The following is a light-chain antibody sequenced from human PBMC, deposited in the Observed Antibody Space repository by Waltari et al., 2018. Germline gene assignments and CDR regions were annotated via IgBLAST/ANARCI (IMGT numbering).Light chain of an antibody. J-gene: IGKJ2*01. Sequence: DIQMTQSPSTLSASVGERVNITCRASQSISSWLAWYQQKPGKAPKLLIYKASSLESGVPSRFSGSGSGTEFTLTISSLQPDDFATYYCQQYNSYPYTFGQGTKLEI. CDR1: QSISSW. CDR3: QQYNSYPYT. CDR2: KAS. V-gene: IGKV1-5*03.